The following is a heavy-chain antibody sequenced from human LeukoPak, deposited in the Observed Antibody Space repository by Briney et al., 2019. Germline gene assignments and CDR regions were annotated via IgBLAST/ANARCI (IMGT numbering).Heavy chain of an antibody. CDR1: GYTFSNFD. D-gene: IGHD5-12*01. CDR2: MDPNRRNT. Sequence: ASVKVSCKASGYTFSNFDIDWVRQASGQGLEWMGWMDPNRRNTGYAQKFQGRVTMTRNTSINTAYMELSSLTFEDTVVYYCARGPSSGYDYVPDYYGMDVWGQGTTVIVSS. CDR3: ARGPSSGYDYVPDYYGMDV. V-gene: IGHV1-8*01. J-gene: IGHJ6*02.